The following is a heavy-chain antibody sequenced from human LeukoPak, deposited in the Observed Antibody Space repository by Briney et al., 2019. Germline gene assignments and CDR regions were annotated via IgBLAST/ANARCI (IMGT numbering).Heavy chain of an antibody. Sequence: GGSLRLSCAASGFTFSSYAMSWVRQAPGKGLEWVSAISGSGGSTYYADSVKGRFTISRDNAKNSLYLQMNSLRAEDTAVYYCAHYGSGSYRGDAFDIWGQGTMVTVSS. D-gene: IGHD3-10*01. J-gene: IGHJ3*02. CDR2: ISGSGGST. CDR3: AHYGSGSYRGDAFDI. V-gene: IGHV3-23*01. CDR1: GFTFSSYA.